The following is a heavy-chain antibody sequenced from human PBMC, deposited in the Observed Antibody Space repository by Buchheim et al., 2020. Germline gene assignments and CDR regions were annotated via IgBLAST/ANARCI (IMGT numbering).Heavy chain of an antibody. D-gene: IGHD2-2*01. CDR1: GGSVSSGSYY. CDR2: IYYSGST. J-gene: IGHJ5*02. Sequence: QVQLQESGPGLVKPSETLSLTCTVSGGSVSSGSYYWSWIRQPPGKGLEWIGYIYYSGSTNYNPSLKSRVTISVDPSKNQFSLKLSSVTAADTAVYYCARISSTSFWFDPWGQGTL. CDR3: ARISSTSFWFDP. V-gene: IGHV4-61*01.